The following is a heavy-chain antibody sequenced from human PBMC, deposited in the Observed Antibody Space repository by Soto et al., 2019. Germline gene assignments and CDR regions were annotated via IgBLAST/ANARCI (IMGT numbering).Heavy chain of an antibody. V-gene: IGHV4-59*08. CDR3: ARPRTDILTGFAFDI. CDR1: GGSISNYN. D-gene: IGHD3-9*01. J-gene: IGHJ3*02. Sequence: QVQLQESGPGLVKPSETLSLTCTVSGGSISNYNWSWIRQTPGKGLEWLGYIYYRGNTKYNPSLKSRVTISIDTSKNQFSLNLTSVTAADTGVYYCARPRTDILTGFAFDIWGQGTMVTVSS. CDR2: IYYRGNT.